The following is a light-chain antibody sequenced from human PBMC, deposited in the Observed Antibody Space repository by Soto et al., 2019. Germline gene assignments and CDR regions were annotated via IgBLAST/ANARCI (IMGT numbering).Light chain of an antibody. J-gene: IGLJ3*02. CDR3: SSYAGSNNRV. CDR2: EVS. CDR1: SSDVGGYNY. V-gene: IGLV2-8*01. Sequence: QSALTQPPSASGSPGQSGTISCTGTSSDVGGYNYVSWYQQHPGKAPKLMIYEVSKRPSGVPDRFSGSKSGNTASLTVSGLQAEDEADYYCSSYAGSNNRVFGGGTKLTVL.